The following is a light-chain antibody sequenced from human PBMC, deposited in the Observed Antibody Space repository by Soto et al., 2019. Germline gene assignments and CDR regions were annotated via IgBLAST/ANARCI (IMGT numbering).Light chain of an antibody. CDR3: QQYHNWPIT. CDR2: GAS. J-gene: IGKJ5*01. V-gene: IGKV3-15*01. CDR1: QSVSSN. Sequence: EIVMTQSPATLSVSPGERATLSCRASQSVSSNLAWYQQKRGQAPRLIIYGASTRATGFPARFSGSGSGTEFTLTIASLKSEDFAVYYCQQYHNWPITFGQGTRLEIK.